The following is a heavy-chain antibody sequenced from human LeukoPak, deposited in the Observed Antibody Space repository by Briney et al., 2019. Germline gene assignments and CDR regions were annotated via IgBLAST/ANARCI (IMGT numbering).Heavy chain of an antibody. V-gene: IGHV1-69*02. Sequence: SVKVSCKVSGYTLTELSMHWVRQAPGQGLEWMGRIIPILGIASYAQKFQGRVTITADKSTSTAYMELSSLRSEDTAVYYCASQDYDSSGYCFDYWGQGTLVTVSS. CDR2: IIPILGIA. J-gene: IGHJ4*02. D-gene: IGHD3-22*01. CDR3: ASQDYDSSGYCFDY. CDR1: GYTLTELS.